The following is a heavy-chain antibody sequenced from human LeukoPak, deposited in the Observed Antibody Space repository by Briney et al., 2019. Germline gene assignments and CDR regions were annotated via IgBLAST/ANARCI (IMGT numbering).Heavy chain of an antibody. Sequence: PSETLSLTCAVYGGSFSGYYWSWIRQPPGKGLEWIGEINHSGSTNYNPSLKSRVTISVDTSKNQFSLKLSSVTAADTAVYYCARGRVTAPINYYYYMDVWGKGTTVTVSS. CDR3: ARGRVTAPINYYYYMDV. V-gene: IGHV4-34*01. D-gene: IGHD5-18*01. J-gene: IGHJ6*03. CDR2: INHSGST. CDR1: GGSFSGYY.